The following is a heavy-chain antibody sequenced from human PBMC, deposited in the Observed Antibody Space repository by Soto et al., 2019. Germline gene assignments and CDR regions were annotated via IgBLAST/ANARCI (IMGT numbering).Heavy chain of an antibody. CDR2: INHSGST. Sequence: SETLSLTCAVYGGFFSGYYWSWIRQPPGKGLEWIGEINHSGSTNYNPSLKSRVTISVDTSKNQFSLKLSSVTAADTAVYYCARGTSGYYSFFDYWGQGTLVTVSS. CDR3: ARGTSGYYSFFDY. D-gene: IGHD3-22*01. J-gene: IGHJ4*02. V-gene: IGHV4-34*01. CDR1: GGFFSGYY.